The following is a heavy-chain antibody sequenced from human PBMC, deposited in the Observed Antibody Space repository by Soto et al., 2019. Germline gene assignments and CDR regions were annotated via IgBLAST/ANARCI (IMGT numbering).Heavy chain of an antibody. CDR2: INHSGST. Sequence: QVQLQQWGAGLLKPSETLSLTCAVYGGSFSGYYWSWIRQPPGKGLEWIGEINHSGSTNYNPSLKSRVTISVDTSKNQFSLKLSSVTAADTAVYYCARRTTVTNPHPSMDVWGKGTTVTVSS. D-gene: IGHD4-17*01. J-gene: IGHJ6*04. V-gene: IGHV4-34*01. CDR3: ARRTTVTNPHPSMDV. CDR1: GGSFSGYY.